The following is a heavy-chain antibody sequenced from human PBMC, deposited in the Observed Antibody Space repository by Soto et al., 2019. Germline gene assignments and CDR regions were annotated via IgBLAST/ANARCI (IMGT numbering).Heavy chain of an antibody. Sequence: SETLSLTCAVYGGSFIGYYCIFIRQPPFKWLEWIVEINHSGSTNYNPSLKSRVTISVDTSKNQFSLKLSSVTAADTAVYYCARGRGYYDSSGSHTFDYWGQGTLVTVSS. CDR3: ARGRGYYDSSGSHTFDY. V-gene: IGHV4-34*01. D-gene: IGHD3-22*01. J-gene: IGHJ4*02. CDR2: INHSGST. CDR1: GGSFIGYY.